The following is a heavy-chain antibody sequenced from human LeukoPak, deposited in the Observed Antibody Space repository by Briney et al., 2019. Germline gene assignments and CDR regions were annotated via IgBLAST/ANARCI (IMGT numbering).Heavy chain of an antibody. Sequence: ASAKVSCKTSGYPFSDYYIHWIRQASGQGLESMGWIDPKNGDTKYAQRSQGRLTISMDTSIDTVYMELSSLRYDDTAVYYCARDPGYQLLLYYYGSGSYYKTSFDYWGQGTLVTVSS. D-gene: IGHD3-10*01. V-gene: IGHV1-2*02. CDR3: ARDPGYQLLLYYYGSGSYYKTSFDY. CDR2: IDPKNGDT. CDR1: GYPFSDYY. J-gene: IGHJ4*02.